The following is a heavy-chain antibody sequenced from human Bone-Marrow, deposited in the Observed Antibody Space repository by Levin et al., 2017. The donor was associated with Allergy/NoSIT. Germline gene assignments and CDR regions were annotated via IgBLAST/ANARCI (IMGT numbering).Heavy chain of an antibody. CDR2: IYWDDDK. CDR1: GFSLSTSGVG. Sequence: SGPTLVKPTQTLTLTCTFSGFSLSTSGVGVGWIRQPPGKALEWLALIYWDDDKRYSPSLKSRLTITKDTSKNQVVLTMTNMDPVDTATYYCAHRRSFIRNFWSGYYGNNWFDPWGQGTLVTVSS. D-gene: IGHD3-3*01. J-gene: IGHJ5*02. V-gene: IGHV2-5*02. CDR3: AHRRSFIRNFWSGYYGNNWFDP.